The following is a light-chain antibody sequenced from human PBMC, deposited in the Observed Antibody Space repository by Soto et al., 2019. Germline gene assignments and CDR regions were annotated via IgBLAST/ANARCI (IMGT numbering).Light chain of an antibody. CDR2: AAS. CDR3: QQSYGSPWT. J-gene: IGKJ1*01. CDR1: QSITTY. Sequence: DIQMTQSPSSLSASVGDRVTVTCRASQSITTYLNWYQQKPGKAPKLLMYAASSLQSGVPSRFSGSGSGTEFTLTITSLQPEDFATYICQQSYGSPWTFGQGTKVDIK. V-gene: IGKV1-39*01.